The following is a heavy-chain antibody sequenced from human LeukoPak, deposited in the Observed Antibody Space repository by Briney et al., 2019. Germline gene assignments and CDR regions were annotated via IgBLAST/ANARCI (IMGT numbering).Heavy chain of an antibody. CDR2: IYYSGST. CDR1: GGSISSSSYY. CDR3: ARQRITMILVVTPFDY. Sequence: PSETLSLTCTVSGGSISSSSYYWGWIRQPPGKGLEWIGSIYYSGSTYYNPSLKSRVTISVDTSKNQFSLKLSSVTAADTAVYYCARQRITMILVVTPFDYWGQGTLVTVSS. J-gene: IGHJ4*02. V-gene: IGHV4-39*07. D-gene: IGHD3-22*01.